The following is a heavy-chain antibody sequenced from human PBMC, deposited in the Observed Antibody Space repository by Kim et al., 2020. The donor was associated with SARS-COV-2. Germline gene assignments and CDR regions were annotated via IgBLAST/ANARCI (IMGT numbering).Heavy chain of an antibody. CDR2: ISGGGGTT. J-gene: IGHJ2*01. CDR3: AKDPKWGNWYFDL. V-gene: IGHV3-23*01. Sequence: GGSLRLLCAASGFTFYSYAVSWVRQAPGKGLEWVSTISGGGGTTFYADSVKGRFTISRDNSKNTMYLQMNSLRAEDTAVYYCAKDPKWGNWYFDLWGRGT. D-gene: IGHD7-27*01. CDR1: GFTFYSYA.